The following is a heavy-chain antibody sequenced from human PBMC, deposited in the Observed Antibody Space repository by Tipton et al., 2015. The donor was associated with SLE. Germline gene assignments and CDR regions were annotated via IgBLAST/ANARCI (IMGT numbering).Heavy chain of an antibody. V-gene: IGHV4-34*01. Sequence: GLVKPSETLSLTCAVYGGSFSGFYWSWIRQPPGKGLEWIGEINHIGNTHYNPSLKSRITISVDTSKNQFSLNLSSVTAADTAVYYCARGRGRITIFGVVAYDSWGQGTLVTVSS. CDR3: ARGRGRITIFGVVAYDS. J-gene: IGHJ4*02. CDR1: GGSFSGFY. CDR2: INHIGNT. D-gene: IGHD3-3*01.